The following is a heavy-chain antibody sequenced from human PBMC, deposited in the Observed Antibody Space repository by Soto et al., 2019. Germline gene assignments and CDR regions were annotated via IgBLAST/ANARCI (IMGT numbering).Heavy chain of an antibody. Sequence: VQLMQSGAEVKQPGSSVKVSCKASGGTFSSHSINWVRQAPGQGLEWMGGISTLLGTANYAQNFQGRVTITADPSTSAAYMELNSRRSDDTALYYCAREVGYVDFSAALLDWGQGTLVTVSS. J-gene: IGHJ4*02. D-gene: IGHD4-17*01. CDR1: GGTFSSHS. V-gene: IGHV1-69*01. CDR3: AREVGYVDFSAALLD. CDR2: ISTLLGTA.